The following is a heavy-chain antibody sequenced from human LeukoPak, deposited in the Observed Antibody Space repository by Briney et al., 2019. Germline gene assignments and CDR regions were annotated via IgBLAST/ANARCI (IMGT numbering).Heavy chain of an antibody. Sequence: GASVKVSRKASGYTFTSYGISWVRQAPGQGLEWMGWISAYNGNTNYAQKLQGRVTMTTDTSTSTAYMELRSLRSDDTAVYYCARAVFGVVIIGGNWFDPWGQGTLVTVSS. CDR2: ISAYNGNT. CDR3: ARAVFGVVIIGGNWFDP. D-gene: IGHD3-3*01. CDR1: GYTFTSYG. J-gene: IGHJ5*02. V-gene: IGHV1-18*01.